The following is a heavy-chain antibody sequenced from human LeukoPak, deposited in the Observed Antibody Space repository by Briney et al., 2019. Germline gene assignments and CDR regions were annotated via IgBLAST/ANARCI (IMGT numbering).Heavy chain of an antibody. J-gene: IGHJ4*02. D-gene: IGHD6-25*01. CDR3: AKGSRIPAAGPYYFDY. CDR1: GFTFSSYA. Sequence: GGSLRLSCAGSGFTFSSYAMTWVRQAPGKGLEWVSAISGSSGSTYYADSVKGRFTISRDNSKNTLYLQMYSLRADDTAVYYCAKGSRIPAAGPYYFDYWGQGTLVTVSS. V-gene: IGHV3-23*01. CDR2: ISGSSGST.